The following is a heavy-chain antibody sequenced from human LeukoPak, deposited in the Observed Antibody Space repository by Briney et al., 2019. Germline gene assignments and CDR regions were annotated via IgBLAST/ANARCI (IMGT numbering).Heavy chain of an antibody. J-gene: IGHJ6*02. V-gene: IGHV1-24*01. D-gene: IGHD2-15*01. CDR3: ATEYGPLGYCSGGRCYLNYGMAV. CDR1: VGTFCSYA. Sequence: GPSVKVSCAASVGTFCSYAISWVRHAPGQGLEWMGGFDPEDGETIYAQKSQGRVTMTEDTSTDTAYLELSSLRSEDTAVYYCATEYGPLGYCSGGRCYLNYGMAVWGQGTTVTVSS. CDR2: FDPEDGET.